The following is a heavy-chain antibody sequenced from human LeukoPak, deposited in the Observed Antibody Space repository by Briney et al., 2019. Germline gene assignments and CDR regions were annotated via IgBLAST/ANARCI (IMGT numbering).Heavy chain of an antibody. CDR3: ARGDPIAVAGRNWFDP. V-gene: IGHV1-18*01. CDR1: GYTFTSYG. CDR2: ISAYNGNT. Sequence: ASVKVSCKASGYTFTSYGISWVRQAPGQGLEWMGWISAYNGNTNYAQKLQGRVTMTTDTSTSTAYMELRSLRSDDTAVYYCARGDPIAVAGRNWFDPWGQGTLVTVSP. D-gene: IGHD6-19*01. J-gene: IGHJ5*02.